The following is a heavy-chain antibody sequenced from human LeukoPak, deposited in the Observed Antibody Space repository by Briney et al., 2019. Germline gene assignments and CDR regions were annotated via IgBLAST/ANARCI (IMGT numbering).Heavy chain of an antibody. Sequence: SETLSLTCAVYGGSFSGYYWSWIRQTPGKGLEWIGEINQSGSTNYNPSLKSRVTISVDTSKNQFSLKLSSVTAADTAVYYCARGLRYCSSTSCYAGWFDPWGQGTLVTVSS. CDR2: INQSGST. D-gene: IGHD2-2*01. V-gene: IGHV4-34*01. CDR3: ARGLRYCSSTSCYAGWFDP. CDR1: GGSFSGYY. J-gene: IGHJ5*02.